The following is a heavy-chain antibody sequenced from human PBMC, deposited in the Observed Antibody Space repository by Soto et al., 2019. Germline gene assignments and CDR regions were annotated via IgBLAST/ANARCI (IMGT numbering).Heavy chain of an antibody. V-gene: IGHV1-18*01. CDR1: GYAFTTYG. J-gene: IGHJ4*02. D-gene: IGHD1-1*01. CDR2: ISAPNGNT. Sequence: QVHLVQSGAEVKKPGASVKVSCKGPGYAFTTYGITWVRQAPGQGLEWMGWISAPNGNTNYAQKFQGRVTVTRDTSTSTAYMELRSLRSDDTAGYFCARGGYGDYWGQGALVTVSS. CDR3: ARGGYGDY.